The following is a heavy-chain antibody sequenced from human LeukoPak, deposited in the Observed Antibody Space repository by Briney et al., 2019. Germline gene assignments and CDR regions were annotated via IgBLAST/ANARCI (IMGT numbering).Heavy chain of an antibody. V-gene: IGHV3-20*01. CDR2: INWNGGST. J-gene: IGHJ3*02. Sequence: GGSLRLSCAASGFTFDDHGMSWVRQAPGKGLEWVSRINWNGGSTGYADSVKGRFTISRDNAKNSLYLQMNSLRAEDTALYHCAGALDSSPPGTFDIWGQGTMVTVSS. CDR3: AGALDSSPPGTFDI. D-gene: IGHD3-22*01. CDR1: GFTFDDHG.